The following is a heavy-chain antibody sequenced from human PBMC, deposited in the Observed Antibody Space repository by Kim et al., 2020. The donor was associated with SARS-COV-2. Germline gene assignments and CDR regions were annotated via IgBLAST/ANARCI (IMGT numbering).Heavy chain of an antibody. Sequence: SETLSLTCTVSGASVTSSNFFWAWIRQPPGTGLEWIASSVYSGSTYYNPSLNSRVATSVDTSKNQFSLKLSSVTAADTAIYYCARHPPWAADKGGFDPWGQGSLVTVSS. CDR3: ARHPPWAADKGGFDP. J-gene: IGHJ5*02. CDR1: GASVTSSNFF. D-gene: IGHD6-13*01. CDR2: SVYSGST. V-gene: IGHV4-39*01.